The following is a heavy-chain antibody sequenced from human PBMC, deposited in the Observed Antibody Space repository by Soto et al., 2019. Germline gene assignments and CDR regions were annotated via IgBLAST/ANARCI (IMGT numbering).Heavy chain of an antibody. CDR1: GYTFTSYG. V-gene: IGHV1-18*04. CDR3: ARVNYQMLLGYSYSYMDV. CDR2: TSPHNGDT. J-gene: IGHJ6*03. D-gene: IGHD2-2*01. Sequence: QVQLVQSRAEVKKPGASVKVSCKASGYTFTSYGISWVLQAPGEGLERVAWTSPHNGDTTYAQAFQGRVTLSTDTSARTAYMEMRSLTSDDTAVYYCARVNYQMLLGYSYSYMDVWDEGTTVTVSS.